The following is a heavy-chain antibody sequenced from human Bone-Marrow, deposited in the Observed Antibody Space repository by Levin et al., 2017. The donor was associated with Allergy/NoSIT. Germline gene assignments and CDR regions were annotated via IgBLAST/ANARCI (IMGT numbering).Heavy chain of an antibody. D-gene: IGHD3-9*01. CDR2: ISSSGST. Sequence: GSLRLSCTVSGGSVSSDTYYWSWIRQPPGTGLEWIGYISSSGSTYYNPSLMSRVTISVHTSKNQFSLKLSSVTAADTAVYYCARDDYSDFTGWVWGQGSLVTVSS. J-gene: IGHJ4*02. CDR1: GGSVSSDTYY. V-gene: IGHV4-61*01. CDR3: ARDDYSDFTGWV.